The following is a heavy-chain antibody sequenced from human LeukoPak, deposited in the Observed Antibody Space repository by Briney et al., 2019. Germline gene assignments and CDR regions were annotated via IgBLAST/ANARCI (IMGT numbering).Heavy chain of an antibody. CDR1: GFTFRSYA. CDR3: AKDRATLVVPASSPTNWFDP. CDR2: TTGGGDRT. D-gene: IGHD2-2*01. Sequence: GGSLRLSCAASGFTFRSYAMHWVRLAPGKGLEWVSATTGGGDRTYYADSVKGRFTISRDNSKNTPYLQMNSLRADDTAVYYCAKDRATLVVPASSPTNWFDPWGQGTLVTVSS. J-gene: IGHJ5*02. V-gene: IGHV3-23*01.